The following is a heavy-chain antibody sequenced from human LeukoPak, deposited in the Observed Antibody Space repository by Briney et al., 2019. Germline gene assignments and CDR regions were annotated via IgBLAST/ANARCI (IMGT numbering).Heavy chain of an antibody. CDR3: AKQYSSSWSEPNHDAFDI. Sequence: GGSLRLSCAASGFTFDDYGMSWVRQAPGKGLEWVSGINWNGGSTGYADSVKGRFTISRDNAKNSLYLQMNSLRAEDTAVYYCAKQYSSSWSEPNHDAFDIWGQGTMVTVSS. CDR1: GFTFDDYG. J-gene: IGHJ3*02. V-gene: IGHV3-20*04. CDR2: INWNGGST. D-gene: IGHD6-13*01.